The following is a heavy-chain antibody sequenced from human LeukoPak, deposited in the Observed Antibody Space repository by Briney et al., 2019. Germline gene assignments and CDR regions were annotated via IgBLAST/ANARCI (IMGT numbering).Heavy chain of an antibody. CDR3: AGVGYYDSSGYYKPPVYFDY. D-gene: IGHD3-22*01. J-gene: IGHJ4*02. V-gene: IGHV4-59*01. CDR2: IHYSGST. CDR1: GGSISSYY. Sequence: SETLSLTCTVSGGSISSYYWSWIRQPPGKGLEWIGYIHYSGSTNYNPPLKSRVTISVDTSKNQFSLKLSSVTAADTAVYYCAGVGYYDSSGYYKPPVYFDYWGQGTLVTVSS.